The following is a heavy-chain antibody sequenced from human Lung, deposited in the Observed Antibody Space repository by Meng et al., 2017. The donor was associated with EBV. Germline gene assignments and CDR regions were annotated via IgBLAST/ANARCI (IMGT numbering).Heavy chain of an antibody. J-gene: IGHJ4*02. V-gene: IGHV4-31*03. CDR3: AATVNDGYFDY. Sequence: QGPLPGSGPGVVSPSQDPSPTRTPSGRSISSGGYYWSWIRQNPGKGLGWIGYIYYSGSTYYNPSLKSRVTISVDTSKNQFSLKLSSVTAADTAVYYCAATVNDGYFDYWGQGTLVTVSS. CDR1: GRSISSGGYY. CDR2: IYYSGST. D-gene: IGHD4-11*01.